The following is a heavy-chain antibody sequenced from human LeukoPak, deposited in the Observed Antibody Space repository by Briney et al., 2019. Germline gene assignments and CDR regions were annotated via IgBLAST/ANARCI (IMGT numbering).Heavy chain of an antibody. J-gene: IGHJ4*02. CDR3: ARGRGMATITSPFDY. V-gene: IGHV4-34*01. D-gene: IGHD5-12*01. CDR2: INHSGST. CDR1: GGSFSGYY. Sequence: TSETLSLTCAVYGGSFSGYYWSWIRQPPGKGLEWIGEINHSGSTNYNPSLKSRVTIPVDTSKNQFSLKLSSVTAADTAVYYCARGRGMATITSPFDYWGQGTLVTVSS.